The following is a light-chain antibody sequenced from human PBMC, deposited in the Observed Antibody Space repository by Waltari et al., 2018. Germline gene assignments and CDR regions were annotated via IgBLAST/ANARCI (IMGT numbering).Light chain of an antibody. V-gene: IGLV3-21*04. Sequence: YVRAQPPSVSVAPGKTATLTGGGDNIKRKSVTWYQQKPGQESVLVIFYDSDRPSGMPGRFSGSNSGSTATLTISWVEAGDEADYHCQVWDDTTNAGVFGGGTRLTVL. J-gene: IGLJ3*02. CDR3: QVWDDTTNAGV. CDR1: NIKRKS. CDR2: YDS.